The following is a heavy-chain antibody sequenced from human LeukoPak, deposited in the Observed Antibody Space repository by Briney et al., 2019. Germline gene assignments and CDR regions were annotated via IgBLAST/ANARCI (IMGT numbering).Heavy chain of an antibody. CDR1: RFTFTNYY. J-gene: IGHJ4*02. CDR2: INPSADST. D-gene: IGHD4-11*01. CDR3: ARDGGNYAFDS. Sequence: ASVKVSCKASRFTFTNYYVHWVRQAPGQGLEWMAIINPSADSTSYAQKFQGRVTLTRDTSTSTVYMELSSLRSEDTAMYYCARDGGNYAFDSWGQGTLVTVSS. V-gene: IGHV1-46*01.